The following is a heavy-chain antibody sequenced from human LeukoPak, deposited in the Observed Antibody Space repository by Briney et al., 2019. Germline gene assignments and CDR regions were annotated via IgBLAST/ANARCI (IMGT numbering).Heavy chain of an antibody. Sequence: PGGSLRLSCATSGFTFNNYNMNWVRQAPGRALEWVSSITSSGTYIFYADSVKGRFTISRDNAKNSLYLQMNSLRAEDTAVYYCAKDSSVYYYDSRNFDYWGQGTLVTVSS. V-gene: IGHV3-21*01. CDR1: GFTFNNYN. CDR2: ITSSGTYI. J-gene: IGHJ4*02. CDR3: AKDSSVYYYDSRNFDY. D-gene: IGHD3-22*01.